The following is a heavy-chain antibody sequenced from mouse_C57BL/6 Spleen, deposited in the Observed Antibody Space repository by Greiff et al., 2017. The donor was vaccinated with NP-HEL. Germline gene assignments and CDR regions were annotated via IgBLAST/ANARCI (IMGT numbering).Heavy chain of an antibody. CDR1: GYTFPDYE. V-gene: IGHV1-15*01. J-gene: IGHJ4*01. CDR3: TRNWVYAMDY. D-gene: IGHD4-1*01. Sequence: VQLQRSGAELVRPGASVTRSGRASGYTFPDYEMHWVKQTPVHGLEWIGAIDPETGGTAYNQKFKGKAILTADKSSSTAYMELRSLTSEDSAVYYCTRNWVYAMDYWGQGTSVTVSS. CDR2: IDPETGGT.